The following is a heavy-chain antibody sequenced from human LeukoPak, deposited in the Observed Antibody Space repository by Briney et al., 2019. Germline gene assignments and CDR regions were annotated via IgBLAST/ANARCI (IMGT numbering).Heavy chain of an antibody. CDR1: GFTFSSYA. CDR3: AKEASGYYYNWFDP. D-gene: IGHD3-22*01. J-gene: IGHJ5*02. V-gene: IGHV3-23*01. CDR2: ISGSGTNT. Sequence: GGSLRLSCAASGFTFSSYAMNWVRQAPGKGLEWVSGISGSGTNTYYADSVKGRFTISRDNSKNTLYLQMNSLRAEDTAVYYCAKEASGYYYNWFDPWGQGTLVTVSS.